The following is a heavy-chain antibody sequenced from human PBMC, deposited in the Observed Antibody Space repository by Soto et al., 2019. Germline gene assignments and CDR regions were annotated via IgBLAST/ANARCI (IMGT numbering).Heavy chain of an antibody. V-gene: IGHV1-18*01. CDR2: ISAYNGNT. CDR3: ARGTGRSAAGTIGAFDI. J-gene: IGHJ3*02. D-gene: IGHD6-13*01. CDR1: GYTVTSYG. Sequence: ASVKVSCKASGYTVTSYGISWVRQAPGQGLEWMGWISAYNGNTNYAQKLQGRVTMTTDTSTSTAYMELRSLRSDDTAVYYCARGTGRSAAGTIGAFDIWGQGTMVTVSS.